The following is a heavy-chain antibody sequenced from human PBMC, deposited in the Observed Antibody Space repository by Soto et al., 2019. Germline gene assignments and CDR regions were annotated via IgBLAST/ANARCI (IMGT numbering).Heavy chain of an antibody. V-gene: IGHV1-58*01. D-gene: IGHD3-22*01. CDR1: GFTFTSSA. CDR2: IDAGSGST. CDR3: ARARITMIVVVTDPFDY. J-gene: IGHJ4*02. Sequence: SAKVSCKAPGFTFTSSAVQWVRQARGHRLAWIGWIDAGSGSTNYAQKSQERVTMTRDTSTSTAYMELSRLRSDDTAVYYCARARITMIVVVTDPFDYWGQGTLVTVSS.